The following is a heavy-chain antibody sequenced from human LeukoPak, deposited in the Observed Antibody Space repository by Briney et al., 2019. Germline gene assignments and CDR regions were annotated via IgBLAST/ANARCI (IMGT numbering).Heavy chain of an antibody. J-gene: IGHJ4*02. V-gene: IGHV3-7*01. CDR1: GFTFSSYW. CDR3: ARENLAAAADY. CDR2: INQDGTEK. D-gene: IGHD6-25*01. Sequence: GGSLRLSCAASGFTFSSYWMSWVRQAPGEGLEWVAKINQDGTEKAYVDSVRGRFTISRDNAKNTLYLQMNSLRLEDTAVYYCARENLAAAADYWGQGTVVTVSS.